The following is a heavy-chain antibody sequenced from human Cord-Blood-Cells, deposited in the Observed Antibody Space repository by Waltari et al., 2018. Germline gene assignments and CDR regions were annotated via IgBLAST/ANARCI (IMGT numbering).Heavy chain of an antibody. Sequence: QVQLQQWGAGLLKPSETLSLTCAVYGGSFSGYYWSWIRQPPGKGLEWIGEINHSGSTNYTPSLKSRVTISVDTSKNQFSLKLSSVTAADTAVYYCARLSSSWYRDKDYWGQGTLVTVSS. CDR3: ARLSSSWYRDKDY. V-gene: IGHV4-34*01. J-gene: IGHJ4*02. CDR1: GGSFSGYY. D-gene: IGHD6-13*01. CDR2: INHSGST.